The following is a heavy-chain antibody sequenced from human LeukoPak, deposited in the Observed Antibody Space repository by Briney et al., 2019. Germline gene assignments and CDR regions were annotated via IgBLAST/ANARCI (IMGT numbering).Heavy chain of an antibody. D-gene: IGHD3/OR15-3a*01. CDR1: GDSVSRGTYY. Sequence: SETLSLTCTVSGDSVSRGTYYWSWIRQPPGKGLECIGYIYYSGSTNYNPSLKSRVTISVDTSKNQFSLKLSSVTAADTAVYYCARQDSRDAFDIWGQGTMITVSS. J-gene: IGHJ3*02. CDR3: ARQDSRDAFDI. V-gene: IGHV4-61*01. CDR2: IYYSGST.